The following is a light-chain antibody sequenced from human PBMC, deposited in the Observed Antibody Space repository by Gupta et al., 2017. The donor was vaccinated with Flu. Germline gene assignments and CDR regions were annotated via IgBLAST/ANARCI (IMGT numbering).Light chain of an antibody. J-gene: IGKJ1*01. CDR3: QQCGSYST. V-gene: IGKV1-5*03. CDR2: KAS. Sequence: DVQKPQSPSTLSASVGDRVTITCRASQSVGGCLAWYQQKPGKARKLMMYKASSLESGVQPRLSGSGFATEFTLTITNLQPDDFATYYCQQCGSYSTFGKGTKVEI. CDR1: QSVGGC.